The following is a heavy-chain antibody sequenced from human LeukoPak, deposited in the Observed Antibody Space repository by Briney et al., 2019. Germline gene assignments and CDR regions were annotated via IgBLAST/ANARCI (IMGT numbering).Heavy chain of an antibody. CDR2: IYSGGST. Sequence: PGGSLRPSCAASGFIVSSNYMSWVRQAPGKGLEWVSVIYSGGSTYYADSVKGRFTISRDNSKNTLYLQMNSLRAEDTAVYYCARVILPGWSFDLWGRGTLLTVSS. CDR3: ARVILPGWSFDL. CDR1: GFIVSSNY. D-gene: IGHD2-21*01. V-gene: IGHV3-66*01. J-gene: IGHJ2*01.